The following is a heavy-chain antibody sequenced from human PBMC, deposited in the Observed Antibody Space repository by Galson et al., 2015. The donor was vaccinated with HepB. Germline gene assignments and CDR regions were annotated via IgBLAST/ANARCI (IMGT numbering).Heavy chain of an antibody. CDR3: ARDVQPDF. J-gene: IGHJ4*02. Sequence: SVKVSCKASGYMFIGYYMHWVRQAPGQGLEWVGRISADSGSTDYAQKFEGRFTMTRDRSISTVYMELRGLTSDDTAVYYCARDVQPDFWGQGTLVTVST. D-gene: IGHD2-2*01. CDR2: ISADSGST. CDR1: GYMFIGYY. V-gene: IGHV1-2*06.